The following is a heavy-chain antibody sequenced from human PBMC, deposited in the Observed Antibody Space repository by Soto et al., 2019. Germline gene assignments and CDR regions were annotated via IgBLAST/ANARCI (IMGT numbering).Heavy chain of an antibody. CDR3: ARHDTIFGVVAQNGYNWFDP. D-gene: IGHD3-3*01. CDR2: IDPSDSYT. V-gene: IGHV5-10-1*01. Sequence: PGESLKISCKGSGYSFTSYWISWVRQMPGKGLEWMGRIDPSDSYTNYSPSFQGHVTISADKSIRTAYLQWSSLKASDTAMYYCARHDTIFGVVAQNGYNWFDPWCQGTLLTVS. J-gene: IGHJ5*02. CDR1: GYSFTSYW.